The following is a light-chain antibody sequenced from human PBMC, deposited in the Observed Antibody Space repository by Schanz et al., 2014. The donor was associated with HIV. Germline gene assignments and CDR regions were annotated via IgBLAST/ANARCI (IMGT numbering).Light chain of an antibody. CDR2: DVS. CDR1: SSDIGGYNY. CDR3: TSYAGSNNVV. V-gene: IGLV2-14*03. J-gene: IGLJ2*01. Sequence: QSALTQPASVSGSPGQSITISCTGTSSDIGGYNYVSWYQQHPGKAPKLMIYDVSNRPSGVPDRFSASKSDTSGSLAITGLQAEDEADYYCTSYAGSNNVVFGGGTKLTVL.